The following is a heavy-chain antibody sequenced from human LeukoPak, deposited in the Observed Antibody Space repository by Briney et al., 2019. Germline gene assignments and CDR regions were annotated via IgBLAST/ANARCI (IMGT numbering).Heavy chain of an antibody. J-gene: IGHJ4*02. CDR1: GFTFSRYG. D-gene: IGHD6-19*01. CDR2: ISYDGSNK. V-gene: IGHV3-30*18. Sequence: GGSLRLSCAASGFTFSRYGMHWVRQAPGKGLEWVAVISYDGSNKYYADSVKGRFTISRDNSKNTLYLQMNSLRAEDTAVYYCAKDREWQWPVYYFDYWGQGTLVTVSS. CDR3: AKDREWQWPVYYFDY.